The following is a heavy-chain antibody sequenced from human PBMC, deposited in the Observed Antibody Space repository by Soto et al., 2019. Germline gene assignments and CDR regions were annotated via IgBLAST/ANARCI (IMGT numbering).Heavy chain of an antibody. D-gene: IGHD2-8*02. Sequence: SVKVSCKASGGTFSSYTISWVRQAPGQGLEWMGRIIPILGIANYAQKFQGRVTITADKSTSTAYMELSSLRSDDTAVYYCARDDITTPGAQGFDPWGQGTLVTVSS. J-gene: IGHJ5*02. CDR1: GGTFSSYT. V-gene: IGHV1-69*04. CDR3: ARDDITTPGAQGFDP. CDR2: IIPILGIA.